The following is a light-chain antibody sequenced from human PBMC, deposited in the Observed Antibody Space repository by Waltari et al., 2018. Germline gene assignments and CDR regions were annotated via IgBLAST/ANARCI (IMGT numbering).Light chain of an antibody. J-gene: IGLJ2*01. CDR3: RTRGSMINHVR. CDR2: GKI. V-gene: IGLV3-19*01. Sequence: SSELTQDPAVSVALGQTVRITCQGDILRTYYASWYQQKPGQAPVLVFYGKINRPPGLLYRSPGSGSGNTAALTLTGSQAEDESDCCWRTRGSMINHVRFVGGTKLTGL. CDR1: ILRTYY.